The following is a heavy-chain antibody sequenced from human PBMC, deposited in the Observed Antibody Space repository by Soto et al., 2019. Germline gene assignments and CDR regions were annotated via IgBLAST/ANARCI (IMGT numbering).Heavy chain of an antibody. V-gene: IGHV1-3*01. CDR3: ARDLFRGSGYDRHYYYGMDV. CDR2: INAGNGNT. Sequence: VKVSCKASGYTFTSYAMHWVRQAPGQRLEWMGWINAGNGNTKYSQKFQGRVTITRDTSASTAYMELSSLRSEDTAVYYCARDLFRGSGYDRHYYYGMDVWGPGTTVTVSS. CDR1: GYTFTSYA. J-gene: IGHJ6*02. D-gene: IGHD5-12*01.